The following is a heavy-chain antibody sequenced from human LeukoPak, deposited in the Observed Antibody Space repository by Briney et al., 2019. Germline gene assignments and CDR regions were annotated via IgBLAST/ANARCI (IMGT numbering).Heavy chain of an antibody. CDR2: IYPGDSDT. CDR1: GYSFTNYW. D-gene: IGHD6-19*01. Sequence: GESLKISCKGSGYSFTNYWIGWVRQMPGKGLEWMGIIYPGDSDTRYSPSFQGQVTISADKSISTAYLQWSSLKASDTAMYYCARQGIIAVPSSGWFDPWGQGTLVTVSS. V-gene: IGHV5-51*01. J-gene: IGHJ5*02. CDR3: ARQGIIAVPSSGWFDP.